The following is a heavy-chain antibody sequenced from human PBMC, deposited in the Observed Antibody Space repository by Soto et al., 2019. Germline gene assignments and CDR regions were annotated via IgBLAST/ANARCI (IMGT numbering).Heavy chain of an antibody. J-gene: IGHJ6*03. Sequence: SETLSLTCAVYGGSFSGYYWSWISKPPGKRLEWIGEINHSGSTNYNPSLKSRVTISVDTSKNQFSLKLSSVTAADTAVYYCARGYQLPPYYYYYYYMDVWGKGTTVTVSS. D-gene: IGHD2-2*01. CDR2: INHSGST. V-gene: IGHV4-34*01. CDR3: ARGYQLPPYYYYYYYMDV. CDR1: GGSFSGYY.